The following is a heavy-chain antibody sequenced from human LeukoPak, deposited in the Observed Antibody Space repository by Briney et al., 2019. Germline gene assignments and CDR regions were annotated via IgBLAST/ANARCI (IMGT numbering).Heavy chain of an antibody. V-gene: IGHV4-4*02. CDR3: ARGRLAAAGLNYYYYYMDV. CDR1: GGSISSSNW. J-gene: IGHJ6*03. Sequence: SETLSLTCAVSGGSISSSNWWSWVRQPPGKGLEWIGEIYHSGSTNYNPSLKSRVTISVDTSKNQFSLKLSSVTAADTAVYYCARGRLAAAGLNYYYYYMDVWGKGTTVTVSS. CDR2: IYHSGST. D-gene: IGHD6-13*01.